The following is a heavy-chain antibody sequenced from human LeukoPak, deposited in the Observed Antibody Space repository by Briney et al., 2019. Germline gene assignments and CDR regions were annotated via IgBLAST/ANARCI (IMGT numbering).Heavy chain of an antibody. D-gene: IGHD2-21*01. V-gene: IGHV1-69*13. CDR3: AQDKIEGDYSYYYMDV. J-gene: IGHJ6*03. CDR2: IIPLFGTA. Sequence: GASVKVSCKTSGGTFSSYAISWVRQAPGQGLEWMGGIIPLFGTANYAQKFQGRVTISADESTSTAYMELSSLRSEDTAVYYCAQDKIEGDYSYYYMDVWGKGTTVTVSS. CDR1: GGTFSSYA.